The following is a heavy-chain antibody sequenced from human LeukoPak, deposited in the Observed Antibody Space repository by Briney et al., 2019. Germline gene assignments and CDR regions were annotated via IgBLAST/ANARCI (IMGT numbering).Heavy chain of an antibody. V-gene: IGHV4-4*09. CDR2: IYNSGTT. Sequence: SETLSLTCTVSGGSISSYYWSWIRQPPGKGLEWIGYIYNSGTTNYDPSLKSRVTMAVDTSKNQFSLRLSSVTAADTAVYFCARLYPGYYYYMDVWGKGTTVTVSS. CDR3: ARLYPGYYYYMDV. CDR1: GGSISSYY. D-gene: IGHD1-1*01. J-gene: IGHJ6*03.